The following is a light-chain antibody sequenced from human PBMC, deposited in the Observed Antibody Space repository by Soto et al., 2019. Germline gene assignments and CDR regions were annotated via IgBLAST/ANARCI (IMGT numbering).Light chain of an antibody. Sequence: EIVLTQSPATLSLSPGERATLSRRASQSVSSYLAWYQQKPGQAPRLFIYDASNRATGIPARFSGSGSGTDFTLTISSLEPEDFAVYYCQQRSNWPITFGQGTRLEIK. CDR2: DAS. CDR3: QQRSNWPIT. V-gene: IGKV3-11*01. CDR1: QSVSSY. J-gene: IGKJ5*01.